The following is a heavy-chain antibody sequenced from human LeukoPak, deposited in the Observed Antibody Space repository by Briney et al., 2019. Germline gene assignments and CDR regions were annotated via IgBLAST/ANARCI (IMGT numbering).Heavy chain of an antibody. CDR1: GGTFSSYA. Sequence: ASVKVSCKASGGTFSSYAISWVRQAPGQGLEWMGRIIPIFGTANYAQKFQGRVTITTAESTSTAYMELSSLRSEDTAVYYCASELGATNYYYYYMDVWGKGTTVTVSS. CDR2: IIPIFGTA. D-gene: IGHD1-26*01. CDR3: ASELGATNYYYYYMDV. J-gene: IGHJ6*03. V-gene: IGHV1-69*05.